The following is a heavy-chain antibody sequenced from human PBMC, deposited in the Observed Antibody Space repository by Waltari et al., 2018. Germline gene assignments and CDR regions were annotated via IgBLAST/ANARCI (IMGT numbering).Heavy chain of an antibody. J-gene: IGHJ5*02. D-gene: IGHD2-2*01. CDR3: ARGVVVPAAKNNWFDP. Sequence: QVQLQESGPGLVKPSETLSLTCTVSGYSISSGYYWAWTRQPPGKGLEWIGSIYHSGSTYYNPSLKSRVTISVDTSKNQFSLKLSSVTAADTAVYYCARGVVVPAAKNNWFDPWGQGTLVTVSS. CDR1: GYSISSGYY. V-gene: IGHV4-38-2*02. CDR2: IYHSGST.